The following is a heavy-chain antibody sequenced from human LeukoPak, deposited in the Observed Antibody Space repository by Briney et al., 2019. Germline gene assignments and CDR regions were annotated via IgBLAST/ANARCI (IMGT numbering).Heavy chain of an antibody. J-gene: IGHJ4*02. D-gene: IGHD6-13*01. CDR3: ATTPQRYSSSWYDYVFDY. V-gene: IGHV3-23*01. CDR2: ISGSGGST. CDR1: GFTFSSYA. Sequence: PGGSLRLSCAASGFTFSSYAMSWVRQAPGKGLEWVSAISGSGGSTYYADSVKGRFTISRDNSKNTPYLQMNSLRAEDTAVYYCATTPQRYSSSWYDYVFDYWGQGTLVTVSS.